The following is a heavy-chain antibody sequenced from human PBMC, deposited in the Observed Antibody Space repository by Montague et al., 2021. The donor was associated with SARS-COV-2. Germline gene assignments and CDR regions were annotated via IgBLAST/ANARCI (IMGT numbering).Heavy chain of an antibody. CDR2: VDPEDGKT. V-gene: IGHV1-24*01. J-gene: IGHJ4*02. Sequence: SVKVSCKVSGYSLTELPMRWVRQAPGKGLEWMGGVDPEDGKTIYAQNFQGRLTIAEDTSADTAYMELSSLRSDDTAVYYCATSADWGSTGRFDFWGQGTLVTVSP. CDR1: GYSLTELP. D-gene: IGHD7-27*01. CDR3: ATSADWGSTGRFDF.